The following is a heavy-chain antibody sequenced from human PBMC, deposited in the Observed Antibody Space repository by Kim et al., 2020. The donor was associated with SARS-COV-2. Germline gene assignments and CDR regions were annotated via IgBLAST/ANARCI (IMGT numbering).Heavy chain of an antibody. CDR1: AFTFSSYG. Sequence: GGSLRLSCAASAFTFSSYGMHWVRQAPGKGLEWVAVISSDGSNKYYADSLKGRFTISRDNSKSTLYLQMNSLRPEDTAVYYCAKDRYSYGTKEVDYWGQGTLVTVSS. CDR2: ISSDGSNK. J-gene: IGHJ4*02. D-gene: IGHD5-18*01. CDR3: AKDRYSYGTKEVDY. V-gene: IGHV3-30*18.